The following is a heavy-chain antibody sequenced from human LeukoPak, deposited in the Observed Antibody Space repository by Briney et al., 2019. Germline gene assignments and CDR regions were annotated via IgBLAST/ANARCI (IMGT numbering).Heavy chain of an antibody. CDR3: ARVTHTRYYYGSGSYYYGMDV. J-gene: IGHJ6*02. V-gene: IGHV4-34*01. D-gene: IGHD3-10*01. CDR2: INHSGST. CDR1: GGSFSGYY. Sequence: PSEILSLTCAVYGGSFSGYYWSWIRQPPGKGLEWIGEINHSGSTNYNPSLKSRVTISVDTSKNQFSLKLSSVTAADTAVYYCARVTHTRYYYGSGSYYYGMDVWGQGTTVTVSS.